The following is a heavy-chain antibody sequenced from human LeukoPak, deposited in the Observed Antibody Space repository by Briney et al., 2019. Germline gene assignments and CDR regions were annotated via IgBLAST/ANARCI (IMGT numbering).Heavy chain of an antibody. D-gene: IGHD6-13*01. CDR3: TTDERTAAGRNYYYYGMDV. J-gene: IGHJ6*02. CDR1: GFTFSNAW. V-gene: IGHV3-15*01. Sequence: GGSLRLSCAASGFTFSNAWMSWVRQAPGKGLEWVGRIKSKTDGGTTDYAAPVKGRFTISRDDSKNTLYLQMNSLKTEDTAVYYCTTDERTAAGRNYYYYGMDVWGQGTTVTVSS. CDR2: IKSKTDGGTT.